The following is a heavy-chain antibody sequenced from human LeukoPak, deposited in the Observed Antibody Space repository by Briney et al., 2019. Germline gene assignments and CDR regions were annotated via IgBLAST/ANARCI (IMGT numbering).Heavy chain of an antibody. J-gene: IGHJ4*02. CDR1: GGSISSGDYY. Sequence: SETLSLTCTVSGGSISSGDYYWSWIRQPPGKGLEWIGYIYYSGSTYYNPSLKSRVTISVDRSKNQFSLKLSSVTAADTAVYYCASGPITPVFDFWGQGTLVTVSS. CDR2: IYYSGST. CDR3: ASGPITPVFDF. V-gene: IGHV4-30-4*01. D-gene: IGHD4-23*01.